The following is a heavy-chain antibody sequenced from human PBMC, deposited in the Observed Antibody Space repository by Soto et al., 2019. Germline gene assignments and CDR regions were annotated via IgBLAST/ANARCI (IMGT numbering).Heavy chain of an antibody. CDR2: ISYDGSNK. J-gene: IGHJ6*02. CDR1: GFTFSSYA. D-gene: IGHD3-3*01. Sequence: GGSLRLSCAASGFTFSSYAMHWVRQAPGKGLEWVAVISYDGSNKYYADSVKGRFTISRDNSKNTLYLQMNSLRAEDTAVYYCATPFYDFWSGYYTPGSQYGMDVWGQGTTVTVSS. V-gene: IGHV3-30-3*01. CDR3: ATPFYDFWSGYYTPGSQYGMDV.